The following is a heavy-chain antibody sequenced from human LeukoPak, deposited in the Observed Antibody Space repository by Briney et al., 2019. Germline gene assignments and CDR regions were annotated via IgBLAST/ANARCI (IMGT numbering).Heavy chain of an antibody. CDR1: GFTVSNNY. J-gene: IGHJ4*02. CDR2: IYSGGNT. D-gene: IGHD6-13*01. Sequence: GGSLRLSCAASGFTVSNNYMSWVRQAPGKGLECVSIIYSGGNTYYADSVKGRFTISRDNSKNSLYLQMDNLKVEDTAVYYCASHEPWQHGPPYYFDFWGQGTLVAVSS. V-gene: IGHV3-66*04. CDR3: ASHEPWQHGPPYYFDF.